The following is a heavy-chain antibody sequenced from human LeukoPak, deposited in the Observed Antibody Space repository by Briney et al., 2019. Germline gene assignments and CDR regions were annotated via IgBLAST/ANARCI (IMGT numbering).Heavy chain of an antibody. CDR1: GYTFTGYY. CDR2: INPNSGGT. CDR3: ARVLGVGATGKHYYYYYMDV. Sequence: GASVKVSCKASGYTFTGYYMHWVRQAPGQGLEWMGWINPNSGGTNYAQKFQGRVTMTRDTSISTAYMELSRLRSDDTAVYYCARVLGVGATGKHYYYYYMDVWGKGTTVTVSS. V-gene: IGHV1-2*02. D-gene: IGHD1-26*01. J-gene: IGHJ6*03.